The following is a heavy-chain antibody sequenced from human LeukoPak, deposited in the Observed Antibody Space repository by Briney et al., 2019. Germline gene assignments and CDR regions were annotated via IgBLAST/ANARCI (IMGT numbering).Heavy chain of an antibody. CDR1: GFTFSSYS. V-gene: IGHV3-21*04. CDR2: ISSSSSYI. J-gene: IGHJ4*02. CDR3: AKDNYDILTGYYGY. Sequence: PGGSLRLSCAASGFTFSSYSMNWVRQAPGKGLEWVSSISSSSSYIYYADSVKGRFTIPRDNAKNSLYLQMNSLRAEDTAVYYCAKDNYDILTGYYGYWGQGTLVTVSS. D-gene: IGHD3-9*01.